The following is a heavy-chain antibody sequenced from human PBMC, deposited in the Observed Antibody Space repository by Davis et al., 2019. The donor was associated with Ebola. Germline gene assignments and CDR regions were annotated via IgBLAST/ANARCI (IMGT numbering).Heavy chain of an antibody. CDR1: GYTFTGYY. V-gene: IGHV1-2*04. CDR2: INPNSGGT. D-gene: IGHD2-15*01. Sequence: ASVKVSCKASGYTFTGYYMHWVRQAPGQGLEWMGWINPNSGGTNYAQKFQGWVTMTRDTSISTAYMELSRLRSDATAVYYCAREGYCSGGSCYHLDYWGQGTLVTVSS. J-gene: IGHJ4*02. CDR3: AREGYCSGGSCYHLDY.